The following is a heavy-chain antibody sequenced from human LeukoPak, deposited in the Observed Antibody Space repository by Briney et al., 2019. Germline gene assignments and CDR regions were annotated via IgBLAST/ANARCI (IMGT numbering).Heavy chain of an antibody. V-gene: IGHV3-23*01. Sequence: GGSLRLSCAASGFTFSSYAMSWVRQTPGKGPEWVSAISGSSGTTYYADSVKGRFTISRDNSKNTLYLQMNTLRAEDTAVYFCAKAYSSAWYYFDYWGQGTLVTVSS. CDR3: AKAYSSAWYYFDY. D-gene: IGHD6-19*01. J-gene: IGHJ4*02. CDR1: GFTFSSYA. CDR2: ISGSSGTT.